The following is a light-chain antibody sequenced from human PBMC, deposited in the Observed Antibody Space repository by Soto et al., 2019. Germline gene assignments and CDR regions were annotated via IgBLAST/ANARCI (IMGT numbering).Light chain of an antibody. CDR3: SSYTSSSTLGV. J-gene: IGLJ2*01. CDR1: SSDVGGYNY. CDR2: DVS. Sequence: QSALTQPASVSGSPGQSITISCTGTSSDVGGYNYVSWYQQHPGKAPKLMIYDVSNRPSGVSNRFSGSKSGNTASLTISGLQAEDEADYYCSSYTSSSTLGVIGGGTKLTV. V-gene: IGLV2-14*01.